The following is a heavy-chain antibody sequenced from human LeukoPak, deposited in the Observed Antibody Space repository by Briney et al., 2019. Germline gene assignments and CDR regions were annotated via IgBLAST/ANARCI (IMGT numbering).Heavy chain of an antibody. CDR2: ISSRSSTI. Sequence: QPGGSLRLSCAASGFTFSSYSMVWVRQAPGKGLEWVSYISSRSSTIYYADSVKGRFTISRDNAKNSLYLQMNSLRDEDTAVYYGARVQGTATNLDYWGQGTLVTVSS. V-gene: IGHV3-48*02. J-gene: IGHJ4*02. D-gene: IGHD5-18*01. CDR1: GFTFSSYS. CDR3: ARVQGTATNLDY.